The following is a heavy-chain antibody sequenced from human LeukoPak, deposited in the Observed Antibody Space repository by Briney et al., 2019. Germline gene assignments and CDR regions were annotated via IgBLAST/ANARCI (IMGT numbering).Heavy chain of an antibody. Sequence: GGSLRLSCAASGFTFSSYWMSWVRQAPGKGLEWVANIKQDRSEKYYVDSVKGRFTISRDNAKNSLYLQMNSLRAEDTAVYYCARDGRGYSGYDWFDYWGQGTLVTVSS. CDR1: GFTFSSYW. D-gene: IGHD5-12*01. J-gene: IGHJ4*02. CDR2: IKQDRSEK. V-gene: IGHV3-7*03. CDR3: ARDGRGYSGYDWFDY.